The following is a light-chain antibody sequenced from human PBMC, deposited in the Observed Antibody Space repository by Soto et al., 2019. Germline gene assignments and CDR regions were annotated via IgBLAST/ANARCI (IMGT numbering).Light chain of an antibody. J-gene: IGLJ1*01. CDR2: EVS. CDR1: SSDVGAYNY. Sequence: ALTQPASVSGAPGPLITISGTGTSSDVGAYNYVSWYQHHPGKAPKLMIYEVSNRPSGVSNRFSGSKSGNTASLTISGLQAEDEADYYCSSYTSSSTLGVFGTGTKV. V-gene: IGLV2-14*01. CDR3: SSYTSSSTLGV.